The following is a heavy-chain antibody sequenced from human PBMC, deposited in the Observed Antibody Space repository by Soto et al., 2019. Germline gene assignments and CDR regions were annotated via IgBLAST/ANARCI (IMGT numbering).Heavy chain of an antibody. CDR1: GFTFSSYA. CDR3: ARDCGVGGLYDFWSGYYMTAIDY. Sequence: PGGSLRLSCAASGFTFSSYAMHWVRQAPGKGLEWVAVISYDGSNKYYADSVKGRFTTSRDNSKNTLYLQMNSLRAEDTAVYYCARDCGVGGLYDFWSGYYMTAIDYWGQGTLVTVSS. CDR2: ISYDGSNK. D-gene: IGHD3-3*01. J-gene: IGHJ4*02. V-gene: IGHV3-30-3*01.